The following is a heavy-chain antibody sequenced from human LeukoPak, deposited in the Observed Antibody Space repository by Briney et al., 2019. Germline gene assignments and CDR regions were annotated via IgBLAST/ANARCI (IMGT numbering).Heavy chain of an antibody. D-gene: IGHD3-9*01. CDR2: INHSGST. V-gene: IGHV4-34*01. J-gene: IGHJ4*02. CDR3: ARERPSYYDILTGYYPRSLPYYFDY. Sequence: SETLSLTCAVYGGSFSGYYWSWIRRPPGKGLEWIGEINHSGSTNYNPSLKSRVTISVDTSKNQFSLKLSSATAADTAVYYCARERPSYYDILTGYYPRSLPYYFDYWGQGTLVTVSS. CDR1: GGSFSGYY.